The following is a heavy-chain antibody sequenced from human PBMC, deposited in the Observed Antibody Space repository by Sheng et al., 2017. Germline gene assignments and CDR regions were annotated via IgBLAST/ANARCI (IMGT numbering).Heavy chain of an antibody. CDR3: ARGGIGCTNGVCYFDY. Sequence: EVQLVESGGGVVQPSGFTFDDYGMSWVRQAPGKGLEWVSGINWNGGSTGYADSVKGRFTISRDNAKNSLYLQMNSLRAEDTALYHCARGGIGCTNGVCYFDYWGQGTLVTVSS. CDR2: INWNGGST. J-gene: IGHJ4*02. V-gene: IGHV3-20*01. CDR1: GFTFDDYG. D-gene: IGHD2-8*01.